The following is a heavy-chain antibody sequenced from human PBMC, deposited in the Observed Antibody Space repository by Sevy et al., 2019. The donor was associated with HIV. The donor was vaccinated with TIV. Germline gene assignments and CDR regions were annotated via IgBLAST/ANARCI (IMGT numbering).Heavy chain of an antibody. J-gene: IGHJ4*02. CDR2: FCFGGSKI. CDR3: AREGCTQPHDY. CDR1: GFTFSIYT. D-gene: IGHD2-8*01. V-gene: IGHV3-23*01. Sequence: GGSLRLSCAASGFTFSIYTMSWVRQAPGKGLEWVSTFCFGGSKIYYADSVKGRFPISRDNSRKTVYRQMNSLRADDTAVYYGAREGCTQPHDYWGQGTLVTVSS.